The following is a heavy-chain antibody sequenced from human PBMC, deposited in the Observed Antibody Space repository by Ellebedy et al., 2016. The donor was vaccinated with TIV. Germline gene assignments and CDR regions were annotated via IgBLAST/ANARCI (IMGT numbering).Heavy chain of an antibody. V-gene: IGHV1-2*02. J-gene: IGHJ3*02. Sequence: ASVKVSCKASGYTFTGYYMHWVRQAPGQGLEWMGWINPNSGGTNYAQKFQGRVTMTRDTSISTAYMELSRLRSDDTAVYYCARARLAVRRDAFDIWGQGTMVTVSS. CDR1: GYTFTGYY. CDR3: ARARLAVRRDAFDI. CDR2: INPNSGGT. D-gene: IGHD6-19*01.